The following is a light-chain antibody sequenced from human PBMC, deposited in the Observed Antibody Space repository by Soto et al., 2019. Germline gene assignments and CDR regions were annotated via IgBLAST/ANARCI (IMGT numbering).Light chain of an antibody. CDR2: AAS. V-gene: IGKV1-39*01. Sequence: DIQMTQSPSTLSGSVGDRVTITCRASQAISSWLAWYQQKPGKAPNLLIYAASSLQSGVPSRFSGSGSGTDFTLTINSLHPEDFATYYCQQSYSTPITFGQGTRLEIK. J-gene: IGKJ5*01. CDR1: QAISSW. CDR3: QQSYSTPIT.